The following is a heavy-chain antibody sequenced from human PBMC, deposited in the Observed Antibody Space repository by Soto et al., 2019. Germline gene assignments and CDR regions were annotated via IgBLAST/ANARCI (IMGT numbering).Heavy chain of an antibody. CDR2: MNPNSGNT. CDR3: ASSSYCGGDCPTD. CDR1: GYTFTSYD. J-gene: IGHJ4*02. V-gene: IGHV1-8*01. D-gene: IGHD2-21*01. Sequence: GASVKVSCKASGYTFTSYDINWVRQATGQGLEWVGWMNPNSGNTGYAQKFQGRVTMTRNTSISTAYMELSSLRSEDTAVYYCASSSYCGGDCPTDWGQGTLVTVSS.